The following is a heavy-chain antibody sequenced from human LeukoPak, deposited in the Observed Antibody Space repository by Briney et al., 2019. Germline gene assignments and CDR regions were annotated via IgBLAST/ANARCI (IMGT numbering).Heavy chain of an antibody. CDR3: ARRQLVDYNWFDP. Sequence: GGSLRLSCAASGFTFSDYYMSWIRQAPGKGLEWVSYISSSGSTIYYADSVKGRFTISRDNAKNSLYLQMNSLRAEDPAVYYCARRQLVDYNWFDPWGQGTLVTVSS. V-gene: IGHV3-11*01. D-gene: IGHD6-13*01. CDR1: GFTFSDYY. J-gene: IGHJ5*02. CDR2: ISSSGSTI.